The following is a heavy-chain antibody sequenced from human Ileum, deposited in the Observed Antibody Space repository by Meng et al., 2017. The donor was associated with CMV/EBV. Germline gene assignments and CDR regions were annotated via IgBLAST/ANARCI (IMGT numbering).Heavy chain of an antibody. D-gene: IGHD2-15*01. CDR3: ARGLIGYADC. CDR2: IYHSGST. V-gene: IGHV4-38-2*02. CDR1: GYSISSGYY. J-gene: IGHJ4*02. Sequence: GSLRLSCSVSGYSISSGYYWGWIRQPPGKGLEWIGSIYHSGSTYYNPSLKSRVTISVDTSTNQFSLKLSSVTAADTAVYYCARGLIGYADCWGQGTQVT.